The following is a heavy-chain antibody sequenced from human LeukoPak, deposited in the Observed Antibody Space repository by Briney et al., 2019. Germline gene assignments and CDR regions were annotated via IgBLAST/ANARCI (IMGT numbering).Heavy chain of an antibody. Sequence: SETLSLTCAVYGGSFSGHYWSWIRQPPGKGLEWIGEINHSGSTNYNPSLKSRVTILVDTSKNQFSLKLSSVTAADTAVYYCARRYYYGEPFDYWGQGTLVTVSS. CDR1: GGSFSGHY. D-gene: IGHD3-10*01. CDR2: INHSGST. J-gene: IGHJ4*02. CDR3: ARRYYYGEPFDY. V-gene: IGHV4-34*01.